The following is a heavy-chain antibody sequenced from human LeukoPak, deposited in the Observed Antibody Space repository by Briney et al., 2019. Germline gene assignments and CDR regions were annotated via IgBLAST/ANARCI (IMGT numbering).Heavy chain of an antibody. D-gene: IGHD6-13*01. CDR3: ARGLARKGGIAAVWVWFDP. J-gene: IGHJ5*02. Sequence: ASVKVSCKASGYTFTSYGISWVRQAPGQGLEWMGWISAYNGNTNYAQNLQGRVTMTTDTSTSTAYMELRGLRSDDTAVYYCARGLARKGGIAAVWVWFDPWGQGTLVTVSS. V-gene: IGHV1-18*01. CDR1: GYTFTSYG. CDR2: ISAYNGNT.